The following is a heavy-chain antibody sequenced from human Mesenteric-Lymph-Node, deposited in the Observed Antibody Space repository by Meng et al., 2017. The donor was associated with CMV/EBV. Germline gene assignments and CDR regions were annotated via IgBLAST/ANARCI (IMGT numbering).Heavy chain of an antibody. CDR1: GFTFSSYS. Sequence: GESLKISCAASGFTFSSYSMNWVRQAPGKGLEWVSSISSSSSYIYYADSVKGRFTISRDNAKNSLYLQMNSLRAEDTALYHCARDRGYCSGGSCPRWFDPWGQGTLVTVSS. CDR3: ARDRGYCSGGSCPRWFDP. D-gene: IGHD2-15*01. V-gene: IGHV3-21*04. J-gene: IGHJ5*02. CDR2: ISSSSSYI.